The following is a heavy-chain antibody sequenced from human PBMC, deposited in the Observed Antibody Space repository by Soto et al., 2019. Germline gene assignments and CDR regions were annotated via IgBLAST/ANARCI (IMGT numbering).Heavy chain of an antibody. CDR1: GFTFSSYG. J-gene: IGHJ6*02. CDR3: AKDRGGYTGYDYRNFAMDV. V-gene: IGHV3-30*18. CDR2: MSSDGSNK. Sequence: QMQLVESGGGVVQPGRSLRLSCVVSGFTFSSYGMHWVRQAPGKGLEWVAVMSSDGSNKYYADSVKGRFTISRDNSRYTLYLHMNSLRAEDSAVYYCAKDRGGYTGYDYRNFAMDVWGQGTTVAVSS. D-gene: IGHD5-12*01.